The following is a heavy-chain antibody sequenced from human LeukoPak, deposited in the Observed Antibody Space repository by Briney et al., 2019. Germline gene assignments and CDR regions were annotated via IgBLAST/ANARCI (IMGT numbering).Heavy chain of an antibody. V-gene: IGHV1-3*03. CDR3: ARGRWVATNQAYYFDD. D-gene: IGHD5-12*01. CDR2: INAGNGHT. Sequence: ASVKVSCKTSAYSFTPYAMHWVRQAPGQRLEWMGWINAGNGHTKYSQEFQGRLAITRDTSANIVYMDLSSLRSEDMAVYYCARGRWVATNQAYYFDDWGQGTLVTVSS. J-gene: IGHJ4*02. CDR1: AYSFTPYA.